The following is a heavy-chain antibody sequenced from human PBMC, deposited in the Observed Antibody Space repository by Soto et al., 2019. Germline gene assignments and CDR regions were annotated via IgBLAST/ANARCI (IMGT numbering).Heavy chain of an antibody. J-gene: IGHJ4*02. CDR3: ARDINSASSDYSSAQDFDF. V-gene: IGHV1-2*02. CDR2: INPNSGGT. CDR1: GYTFTGYY. D-gene: IGHD3-22*01. Sequence: ASVKVSCKASGYTFTGYYMHWVRQAPGQGLEWMGWINPNSGGTNYAQKFQGRVTMTRDTSISTAYMELSRLSSDAKAVYCCARDINSASSDYSSAQDFDFWGQGTLVTVSS.